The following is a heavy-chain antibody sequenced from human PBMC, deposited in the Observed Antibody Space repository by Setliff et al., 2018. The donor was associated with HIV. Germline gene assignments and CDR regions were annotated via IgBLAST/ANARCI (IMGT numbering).Heavy chain of an antibody. J-gene: IGHJ4*02. CDR1: GDSINSGTYY. D-gene: IGHD3-10*01. V-gene: IGHV4-61*09. CDR2: IHTSGST. CDR3: ARVGYHGSGRYSFDY. Sequence: PSETLSLTCTVSGDSINSGTYYWSWIRQPAGKGLEWIGHIHTSGSTKYNPSLKSRVTISADTSKNQFSLNLSSVTAAETAVYYCARVGYHGSGRYSFDYWGQGTLVTVSS.